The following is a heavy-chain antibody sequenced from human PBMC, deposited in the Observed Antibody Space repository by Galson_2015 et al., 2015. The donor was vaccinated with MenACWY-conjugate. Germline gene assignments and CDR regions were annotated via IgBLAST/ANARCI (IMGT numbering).Heavy chain of an antibody. CDR2: INTNTGNP. J-gene: IGHJ4*02. CDR1: GYTLTAYA. V-gene: IGHV7-4-1*02. CDR3: ARDTSTGIFDC. Sequence: SVKVSCKASGYTLTAYAMNWVRQAPGQGLEWMGWINTNTGNPTYAQGFTGRFAFPLDTSVSTAYLQISSLKAEDTAVYYCARDTSTGIFDCWGQGTLVTVSS. D-gene: IGHD2-2*01.